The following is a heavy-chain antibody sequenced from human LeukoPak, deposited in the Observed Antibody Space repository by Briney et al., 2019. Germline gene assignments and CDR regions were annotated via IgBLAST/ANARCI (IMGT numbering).Heavy chain of an antibody. CDR2: IYPGDSDT. J-gene: IGHJ3*02. D-gene: IGHD1-26*01. V-gene: IGHV5-51*01. Sequence: GESLKISCQGSGYSFTTYWIAWVRQMPGKGLEWMGIIYPGDSDTRYSPSFRGQVTFSADKSISTAYLQWSSLKASDTAMYYCAKQAYSGTSWMQDAFDIWGQGTLITVSS. CDR1: GYSFTTYW. CDR3: AKQAYSGTSWMQDAFDI.